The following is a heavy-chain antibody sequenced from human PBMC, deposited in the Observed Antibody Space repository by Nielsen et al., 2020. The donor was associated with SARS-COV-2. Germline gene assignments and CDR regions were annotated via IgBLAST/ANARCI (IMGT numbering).Heavy chain of an antibody. CDR1: GGSFSGYY. CDR3: ARERYYYGMDV. Sequence: SETLSLTCAAYGGSFSGYYWSWIRQPPGKGLEWIGEINHSGSTNYNPSLKSRVTISVDTSKNQFSLKLSSVTAADTAVYYCARERYYYGMDVWGQGTTVTVSS. V-gene: IGHV4-34*01. J-gene: IGHJ6*02. CDR2: INHSGST.